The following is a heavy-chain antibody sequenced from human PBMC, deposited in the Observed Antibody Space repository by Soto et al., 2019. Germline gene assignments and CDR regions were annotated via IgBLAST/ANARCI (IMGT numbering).Heavy chain of an antibody. V-gene: IGHV4-59*01. CDR3: ARDGGWLFPIKYYGSGKRYGMDV. J-gene: IGHJ6*02. D-gene: IGHD3-10*01. CDR1: GGSISSYY. CDR2: IYYSGST. Sequence: KPSETLSLTCTVSGGSISSYYWSWIRQPPGKGLEWIGYIYYSGSTNYNPSLKSRVTISVDTSKNQFSLKLSSVTAADTAVYYCARDGGWLFPIKYYGSGKRYGMDVWGQGTTVTVSS.